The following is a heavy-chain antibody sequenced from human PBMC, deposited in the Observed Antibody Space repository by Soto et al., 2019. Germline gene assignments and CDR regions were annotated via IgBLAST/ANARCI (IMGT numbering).Heavy chain of an antibody. V-gene: IGHV2-5*02. CDR3: AHHYQPLSSRDNWFDP. Sequence: QITLKESGPTLVKPTQTLTLTCTFSGFSLSTSGVGVGWIRQPPGKALEWLALIYWDDDKRYSPSLKSRLTKPKDTSKIKVALTKTNMDPVDTATYYCAHHYQPLSSRDNWFDPWGQGTLVTVSS. D-gene: IGHD2-2*01. J-gene: IGHJ5*02. CDR1: GFSLSTSGVG. CDR2: IYWDDDK.